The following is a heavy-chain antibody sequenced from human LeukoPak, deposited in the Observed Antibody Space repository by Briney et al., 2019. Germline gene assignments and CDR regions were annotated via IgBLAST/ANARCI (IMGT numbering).Heavy chain of an antibody. CDR1: GYTFTSYG. Sequence: GASVKVSCKASGYTFTSYGISWVRQAPGQGLEGMGWISAYNGNTNYAQKLQGRVTMTTDTSTSTAYLELRSVTSEDTAVYYCARAENIAAGTDAIGFGDWGPGTMVTVSS. CDR2: ISAYNGNT. J-gene: IGHJ5*02. CDR3: ARAENIAAGTDAIGFGD. D-gene: IGHD6-13*01. V-gene: IGHV1-18*01.